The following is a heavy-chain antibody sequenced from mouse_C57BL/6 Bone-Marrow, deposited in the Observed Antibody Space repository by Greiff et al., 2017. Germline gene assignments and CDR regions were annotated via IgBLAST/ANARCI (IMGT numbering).Heavy chain of an antibody. Sequence: QVQLKQSGAELMKPGASVKLSCKATGYTFTGYWIEWVKQRPGHGLEWIGEILPGSGSTNYNEKFKGKATFTAVTSSNTAYMQLSSLTTEDSAIYYCARSGYDYDPAWFAYWGQGTLVTVSA. CDR3: ARSGYDYDPAWFAY. CDR1: GYTFTGYW. CDR2: ILPGSGST. V-gene: IGHV1-9*01. D-gene: IGHD2-4*01. J-gene: IGHJ3*01.